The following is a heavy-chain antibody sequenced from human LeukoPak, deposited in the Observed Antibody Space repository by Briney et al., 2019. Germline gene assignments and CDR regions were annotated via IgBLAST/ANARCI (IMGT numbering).Heavy chain of an antibody. D-gene: IGHD5-18*01. V-gene: IGHV4-61*01. Sequence: SETLSLTCTVSGGSISSSSHYWNWIRLPPGKGLELIGYIYYSGRTNYNPSLKSRVTISVDSSKNQFSLKLSSVTAADTAMYYCARGRKYTYGYTVTELGSGYFDYWGQGTLVTVSS. CDR1: GGSISSSSHY. CDR2: IYYSGRT. CDR3: ARGRKYTYGYTVTELGSGYFDY. J-gene: IGHJ4*02.